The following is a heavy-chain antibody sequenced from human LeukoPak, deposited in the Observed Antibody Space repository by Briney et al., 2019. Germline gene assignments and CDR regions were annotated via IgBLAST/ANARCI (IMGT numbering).Heavy chain of an antibody. V-gene: IGHV1-46*01. CDR3: ARAGGSGGENYYYYYMDV. J-gene: IGHJ6*03. Sequence: ASVKVSCKASGYTFTSYYMHWVRQAPGQGLEWMGIINPSGGSTSYAQKFQGRVTMTRDTSTSTVYMELSSLRSEDTAVYYCARAGGSGGENYYYYYMDVWGKGTTVTVSS. D-gene: IGHD1-14*01. CDR1: GYTFTSYY. CDR2: INPSGGST.